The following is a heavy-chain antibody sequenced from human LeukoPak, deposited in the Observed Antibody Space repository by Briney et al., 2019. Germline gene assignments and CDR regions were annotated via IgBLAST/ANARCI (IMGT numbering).Heavy chain of an antibody. Sequence: GGSLRLSCAASGFSFNNYAMSWVRRAPGKELVWLSAISGSGDRTYYADSVKGRFTISRDNSKNTLSLQMNNLRAEDSAVYFCAKSNGGDWLFDAFNLWGQGTMVTVSS. CDR3: AKSNGGDWLFDAFNL. V-gene: IGHV3-23*01. D-gene: IGHD2-21*02. J-gene: IGHJ3*01. CDR1: GFSFNNYA. CDR2: ISGSGDRT.